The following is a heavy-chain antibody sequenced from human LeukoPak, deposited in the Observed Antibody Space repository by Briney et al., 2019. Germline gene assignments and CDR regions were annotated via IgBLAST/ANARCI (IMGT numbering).Heavy chain of an antibody. Sequence: SETLSLTCTVSLGSPNSSSYYWGWIRQPPGKGLEWIGTIYYSGSTYYNPSLKSRVTIYVDTSKNQFSLKLSSVTASDTAVYYCARRFAPSRNDAFDIWGQGTMVTVSS. CDR1: LGSPNSSSYY. V-gene: IGHV4-39*01. J-gene: IGHJ3*02. CDR3: ARRFAPSRNDAFDI. D-gene: IGHD3-10*01. CDR2: IYYSGST.